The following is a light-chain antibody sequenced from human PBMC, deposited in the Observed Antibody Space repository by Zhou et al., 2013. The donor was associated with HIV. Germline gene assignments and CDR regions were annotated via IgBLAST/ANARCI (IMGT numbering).Light chain of an antibody. V-gene: IGKV1-5*03. Sequence: DVQLTQSPPTLSASVGDKVTITCRASRAFGPWLAWYQQKTGGAPKLLVYQASTLESRVPSRFSGRGSGAEFHLSIVSLQPDDFATYYCQYYGDSPGTFGRGTRVEMK. CDR2: QAS. CDR3: QYYGDSPGT. J-gene: IGKJ4*02. CDR1: RAFGPW.